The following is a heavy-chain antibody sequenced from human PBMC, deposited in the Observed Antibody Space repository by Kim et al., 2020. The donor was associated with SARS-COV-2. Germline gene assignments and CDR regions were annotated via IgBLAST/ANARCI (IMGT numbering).Heavy chain of an antibody. CDR2: INPNSGGT. CDR3: ARDPYCSSTSCYLNWFDP. Sequence: ASVKVSCKASGYTFTGYYMHWVRQAPGQGLEWMGRINPNSGGTNYAQKLQGRVTMTRDTSISTAYMELSRLRSDDTAVYYCARDPYCSSTSCYLNWFDPWGQGTLVTVSS. J-gene: IGHJ5*02. D-gene: IGHD2-2*01. V-gene: IGHV1-2*06. CDR1: GYTFTGYY.